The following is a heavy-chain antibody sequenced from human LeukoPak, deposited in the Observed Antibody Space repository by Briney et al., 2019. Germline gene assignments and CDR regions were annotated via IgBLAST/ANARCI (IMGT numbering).Heavy chain of an antibody. Sequence: SETLSLTCTVSGGSISSSTYYWGWIRQPPGKGLEWIGSVYYSGSTFYNPSLKSRVTISVDTSKDQFSLNLSSVTAADTAVYYCARPRNQHCYADAFDIWGQGTVVTVSS. CDR1: GGSISSSTYY. J-gene: IGHJ3*02. CDR2: VYYSGST. D-gene: IGHD2-15*01. CDR3: ARPRNQHCYADAFDI. V-gene: IGHV4-39*01.